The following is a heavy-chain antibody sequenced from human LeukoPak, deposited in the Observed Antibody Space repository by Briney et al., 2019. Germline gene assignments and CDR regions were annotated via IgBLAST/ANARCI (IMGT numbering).Heavy chain of an antibody. CDR3: ARGSYSYGLSYGMDV. V-gene: IGHV4-34*01. CDR1: GGSFSGYY. D-gene: IGHD5-18*01. CDR2: INHSGST. Sequence: SETLSLTCAVYGGSFSGYYRSWIRQPPGKGLEWNGEINHSGSTNYNPSLKSRVTISVDTSKNQFSLKLSSVTAADTAVYYCARGSYSYGLSYGMDVWGQGTTVTVSS. J-gene: IGHJ6*02.